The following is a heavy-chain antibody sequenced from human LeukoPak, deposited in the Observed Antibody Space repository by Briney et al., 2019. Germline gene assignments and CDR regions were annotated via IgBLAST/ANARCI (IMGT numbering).Heavy chain of an antibody. D-gene: IGHD3-10*01. Sequence: PGGSLRLSCAASGFTVSSNYMSWVRQAPGKGREGVSVIYSGGSTFYAEYVKGGLTISSDNSKNTLYLQMNSLRAEDTAVYYCAREVVRGVIDYWGQGTLVTVSS. V-gene: IGHV3-53*01. CDR2: IYSGGST. CDR1: GFTVSSNY. CDR3: AREVVRGVIDY. J-gene: IGHJ4*02.